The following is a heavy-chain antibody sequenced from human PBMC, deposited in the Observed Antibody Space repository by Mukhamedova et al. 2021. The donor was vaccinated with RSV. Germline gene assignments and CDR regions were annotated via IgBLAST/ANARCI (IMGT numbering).Heavy chain of an antibody. D-gene: IGHD6-19*01. J-gene: IGHJ4*02. Sequence: TFSSYAMHWVRQAPGKGLEWVAVISYDGSNKYSADSVKGRFTISRDNSKNTLYLQMNSLRAEDTAVYYCARLAVAGTVDDYWGQG. CDR2: ISYDGSNK. CDR1: TFSSYA. V-gene: IGHV3-30*04. CDR3: ARLAVAGTVDDY.